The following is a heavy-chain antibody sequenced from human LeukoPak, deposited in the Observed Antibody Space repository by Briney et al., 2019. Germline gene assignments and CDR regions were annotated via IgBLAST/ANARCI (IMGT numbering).Heavy chain of an antibody. D-gene: IGHD6-6*01. V-gene: IGHV3-7*03. J-gene: IGHJ6*02. Sequence: GGSLRLSCEVSGFTFSSYWVTWVRQAPGKGLEWVANIKQDGSATYYADSVKGRFIISRDNAKNALYLHMSSLRSEDTAVYYCASCASSSLPMDVWGQGTTVTVSS. CDR1: GFTFSSYW. CDR2: IKQDGSAT. CDR3: ASCASSSLPMDV.